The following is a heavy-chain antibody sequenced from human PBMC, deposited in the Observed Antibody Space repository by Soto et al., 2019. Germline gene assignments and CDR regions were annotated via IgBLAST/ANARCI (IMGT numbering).Heavy chain of an antibody. Sequence: GGSLRLSCAASGVTVSNACMSWVRQAPGKGLEGVGRTKSKTDGGTTDYAAPVKGRFTISRDDSKNTLYLQMNSLKTEDTAVYYCARGSSSWYGCMDVWGQGTTVTVSS. CDR3: ARGSSSWYGCMDV. J-gene: IGHJ6*02. V-gene: IGHV3-15*01. D-gene: IGHD6-13*01. CDR1: GVTVSNAC. CDR2: TKSKTDGGTT.